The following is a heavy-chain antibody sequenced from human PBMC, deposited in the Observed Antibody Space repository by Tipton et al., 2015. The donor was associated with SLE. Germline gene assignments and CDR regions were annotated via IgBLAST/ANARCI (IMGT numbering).Heavy chain of an antibody. J-gene: IGHJ4*02. V-gene: IGHV4-4*07. CDR3: ARHLYGDSTIFGPVG. D-gene: IGHD3-3*01. CDR1: GGSLNNHF. CDR2: VSPRGGT. Sequence: TLSLTCTVSGGSLNNHFCSWIRQSAGKGLEWIGRVSPRGGTNYNPSLKSRVTILLDTSKNQFSLKLSSVTAADTAVYYCARHLYGDSTIFGPVGWGQGTLVTVSS.